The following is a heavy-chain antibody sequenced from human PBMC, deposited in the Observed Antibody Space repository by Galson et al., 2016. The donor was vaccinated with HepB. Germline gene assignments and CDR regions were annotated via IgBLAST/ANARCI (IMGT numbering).Heavy chain of an antibody. D-gene: IGHD3-10*01. CDR3: ARDSGCSGRKGCYLDY. J-gene: IGHJ4*02. CDR2: ISSSISTI. V-gene: IGHV3-48*01. CDR1: GVTFSTSG. Sequence: SLRLSCAASGVTFSTSGLNWVRQAPGKGLQWVSYISSSISTIYYADSVKGRFTISRDNAKNSVYLQMNSLRAEDTAMYYRARDSGCSGRKGCYLDYWGQGTLITVSS.